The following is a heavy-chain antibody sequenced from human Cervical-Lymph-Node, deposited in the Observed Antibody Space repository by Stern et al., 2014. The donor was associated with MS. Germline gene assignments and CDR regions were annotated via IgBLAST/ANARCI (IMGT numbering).Heavy chain of an antibody. J-gene: IGHJ6*02. Sequence: EMQLVESGGGLVQPGGSLRLSCAASGFTFSSYAMSWVRQAPGKGLEWVSAISGSGGSTYYADSVKGRFTISRDNSKNTLYLQMNSLRAEDTAVYYCAKARGASYYYYYGMDVWGQGTTVTVSS. CDR2: ISGSGGST. CDR3: AKARGASYYYYYGMDV. CDR1: GFTFSSYA. D-gene: IGHD5-12*01. V-gene: IGHV3-23*04.